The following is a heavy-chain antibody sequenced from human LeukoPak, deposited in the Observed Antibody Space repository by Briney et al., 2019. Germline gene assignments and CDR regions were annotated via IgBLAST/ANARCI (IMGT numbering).Heavy chain of an antibody. Sequence: PGGSLRLSCAASGFTFRNAWMSWVRQAPGKGLEWVANTNQDGTEKNYVDSVKGRFTISRDNAENSLYLQMNSLRAEDTAVYYRATDRGYSTFDIWGQGTMVTVSS. V-gene: IGHV3-7*05. CDR2: TNQDGTEK. D-gene: IGHD5-18*01. CDR3: ATDRGYSTFDI. CDR1: GFTFRNAW. J-gene: IGHJ3*02.